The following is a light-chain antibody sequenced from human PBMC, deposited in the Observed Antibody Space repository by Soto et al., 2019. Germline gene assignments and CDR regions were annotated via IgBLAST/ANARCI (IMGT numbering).Light chain of an antibody. CDR1: STDFGGYNY. J-gene: IGLJ1*01. CDR3: SSYAGSNNLGV. Sequence: QSVLTQPASVSGSPGQSITISCTGTSTDFGGYNYVSWYQQHPGKAPKVMIYEVSKRPSGVPDRFSGSKSGNTASLTVSGLQAEDEADYYCSSYAGSNNLGVFGTGTKVTVL. V-gene: IGLV2-8*01. CDR2: EVS.